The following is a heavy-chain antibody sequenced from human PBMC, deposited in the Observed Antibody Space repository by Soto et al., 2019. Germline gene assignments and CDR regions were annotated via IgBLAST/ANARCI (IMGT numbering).Heavy chain of an antibody. CDR3: AREGAVAGSQDF. J-gene: IGHJ4*02. CDR2: IWYDGNYK. D-gene: IGHD6-19*01. CDR1: GFMFRDYG. Sequence: QVHLVESGGGVVHPGRSLRLSCAASGFMFRDYGMHGVRQAPGKGLEWVAIIWYDGNYKYYSESAKGRFTISRDNSNNTVYLQMNNLRVEDTAVYFCAREGAVAGSQDFWGQGTLVTVSS. V-gene: IGHV3-33*01.